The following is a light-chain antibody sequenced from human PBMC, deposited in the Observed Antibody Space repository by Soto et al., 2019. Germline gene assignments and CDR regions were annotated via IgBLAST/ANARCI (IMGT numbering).Light chain of an antibody. J-gene: IGLJ3*02. CDR2: DVI. CDR1: SSDVGVYNY. Sequence: QYALTQPRSVSGSPGQSVTISCTGTSSDVGVYNYVSWYQQHPGKAPQLVIYDVIKRPSGVPYRFSGSKSGNTASLTISGLQAEDEADYYCCSYAGSSLWVFGGGPKLTVL. CDR3: CSYAGSSLWV. V-gene: IGLV2-11*01.